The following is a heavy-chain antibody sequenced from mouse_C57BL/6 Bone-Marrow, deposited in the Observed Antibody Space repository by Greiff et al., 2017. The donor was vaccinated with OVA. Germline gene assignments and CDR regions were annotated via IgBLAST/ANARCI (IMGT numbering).Heavy chain of an antibody. J-gene: IGHJ4*01. V-gene: IGHV1-81*01. CDR1: GYTFTSYG. CDR2: IYPISGNP. Sequence: VKLMESRAELARPGASVKLSCKASGYTFTSYGISWVKQRTGQGLEWMGEIYPISGNPYYNEMSKGKATLTADNSCSTAYMELRSLTSDVSAVYSCASPYASSLYYAMDYWGQGTSVTVSS. CDR3: ASPYASSLYYAMDY. D-gene: IGHD1-1*01.